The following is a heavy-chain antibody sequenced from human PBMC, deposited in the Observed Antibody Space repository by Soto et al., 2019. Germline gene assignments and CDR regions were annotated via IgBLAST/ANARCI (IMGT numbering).Heavy chain of an antibody. J-gene: IGHJ3*02. Sequence: GLEWMGGIIPIFGTANYAQKFQGRVTITADESTSTAYMELSSLRSEDTAVYYCARNYDDILTGPASDIWGQGTTVTVSS. V-gene: IGHV1-69*01. CDR3: ARNYDDILTGPASDI. CDR2: IIPIFGTA. D-gene: IGHD3-9*01.